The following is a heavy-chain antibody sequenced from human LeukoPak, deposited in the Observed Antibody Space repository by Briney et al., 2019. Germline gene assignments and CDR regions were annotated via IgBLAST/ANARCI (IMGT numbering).Heavy chain of an antibody. CDR2: IYSGGST. D-gene: IGHD6-19*01. CDR3: AKGGGLAVAGTDYFDY. Sequence: GGSLRLSCAASGFTVSSNYMSWVRQAPGKGLEWVSVIYSGGSTYYADSVKGRFTISRDNSKNTLYLQMNSLRAEDTAVYYCAKGGGLAVAGTDYFDYWGQGTLVTVSS. J-gene: IGHJ4*02. V-gene: IGHV3-53*01. CDR1: GFTVSSNY.